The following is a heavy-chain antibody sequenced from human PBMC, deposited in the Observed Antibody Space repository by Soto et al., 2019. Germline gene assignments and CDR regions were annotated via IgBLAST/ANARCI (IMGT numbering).Heavy chain of an antibody. V-gene: IGHV1-46*01. J-gene: IGHJ6*02. Sequence: ASVKVSCKASGYSFTNYYIHWVRQAPGQGLEWMGLINPSGGTTTYAQKFQGRVTMTGDTSTSTVYMELSSLRSEDTAVYYCARLKGYYYDSRGYYAPNYNGMDVWGQGTTVTVSS. D-gene: IGHD3-22*01. CDR2: INPSGGTT. CDR1: GYSFTNYY. CDR3: ARLKGYYYDSRGYYAPNYNGMDV.